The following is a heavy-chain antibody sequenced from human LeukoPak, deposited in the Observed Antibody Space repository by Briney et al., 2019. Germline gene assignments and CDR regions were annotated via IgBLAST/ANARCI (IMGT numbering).Heavy chain of an antibody. Sequence: SGGSLRLSCAASGFTFSSYWMSWVRQAPGKGLEWVADIKQDGSEKYYVDSVKGRFTISRDNAKNSLYLQMNSLRAEDAAVYYCARDSGSYLEALYFDYWGQGTLVTVSS. CDR1: GFTFSSYW. CDR2: IKQDGSEK. J-gene: IGHJ4*02. D-gene: IGHD1-26*01. CDR3: ARDSGSYLEALYFDY. V-gene: IGHV3-7*04.